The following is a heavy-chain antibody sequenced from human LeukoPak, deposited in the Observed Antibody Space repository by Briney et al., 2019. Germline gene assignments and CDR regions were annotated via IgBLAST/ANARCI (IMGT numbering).Heavy chain of an antibody. CDR2: ISSSSSYI. D-gene: IGHD6-19*01. V-gene: IGHV3-21*01. CDR3: VVQPMYNSAWRPFDY. J-gene: IGHJ4*02. Sequence: PGGSLRLSCAASGFTFSSYSMNWVRQAPGKGLEWVSSISSSSSYIYYADSVKGRFTISRDNAKNSLYLQMNSLRAEDTAVYYCVVQPMYNSAWRPFDYWGQGTLVTVSS. CDR1: GFTFSSYS.